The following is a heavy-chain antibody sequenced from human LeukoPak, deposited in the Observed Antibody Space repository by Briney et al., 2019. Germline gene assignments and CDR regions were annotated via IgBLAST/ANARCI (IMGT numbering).Heavy chain of an antibody. D-gene: IGHD4/OR15-4a*01. CDR2: ISASDGTT. Sequence: QTGGSLRLSCAASGFTFSSYAMIWVRQAPGKGLEWVSSISASDGTTHYADSVKGRFTISRDSSKNTLSLQMNTLRAEDTAIYYCAKSRVPGFGFGGQGTLVTVSS. CDR3: AKSRVPGFGF. CDR1: GFTFSSYA. V-gene: IGHV3-23*01. J-gene: IGHJ4*02.